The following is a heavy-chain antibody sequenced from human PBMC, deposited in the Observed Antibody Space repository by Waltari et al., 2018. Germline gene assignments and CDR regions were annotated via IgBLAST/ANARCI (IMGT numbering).Heavy chain of an antibody. CDR2: INRDGSTT. D-gene: IGHD6-13*01. J-gene: IGHJ4*02. CDR3: AREIAVTGQYYFDY. V-gene: IGHV3-74*01. CDR1: GFTFISYW. Sequence: EVQLVESGGESVQPGGSLRLSCAVAGFTFISYWMHWVRPDPGKGLVCVSRINRDGSTTTYADSVKGRFTISRDNAKNTLYLQMNSLRAEDTAVYYCAREIAVTGQYYFDYWGQGTLVTVSS.